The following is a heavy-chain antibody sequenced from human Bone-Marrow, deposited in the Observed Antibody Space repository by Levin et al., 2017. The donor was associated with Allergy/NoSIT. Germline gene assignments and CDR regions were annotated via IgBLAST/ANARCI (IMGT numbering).Heavy chain of an antibody. CDR3: AKDMSEDGSNFDY. CDR2: ITWNRGNK. V-gene: IGHV3-9*01. Sequence: RPGGSLRLSCAASGFNIDDYAMHWVRQVPGKGLEWVSGITWNRGNKDYADSVKGRFTISRDNAKNSLYLQMNSLRIEDTAFYYCAKDMSEDGSNFDYWGQGTLVTVSS. CDR1: GFNIDDYA. D-gene: IGHD5-24*01. J-gene: IGHJ4*02.